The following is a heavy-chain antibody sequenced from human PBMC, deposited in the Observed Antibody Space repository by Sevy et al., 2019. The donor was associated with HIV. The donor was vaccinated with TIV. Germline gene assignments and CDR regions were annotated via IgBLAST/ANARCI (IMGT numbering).Heavy chain of an antibody. J-gene: IGHJ3*01. D-gene: IGHD3-22*01. CDR2: ISGPGLST. V-gene: IGHV3-23*01. Sequence: GRSLRLSCTASGFTFNTHAMTWVRQAPGKGLEWVSVISGPGLSTYYADSVKGRFTISRDNSKNTLYLQMNSLRVDDTATYYCAKELNPVLESMIEVILRTLKGFDVWGQGTMVTVSS. CDR3: AKELNPVLESMIEVILRTLKGFDV. CDR1: GFTFNTHA.